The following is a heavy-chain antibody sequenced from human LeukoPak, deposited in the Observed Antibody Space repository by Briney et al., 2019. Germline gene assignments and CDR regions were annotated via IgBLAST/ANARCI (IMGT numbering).Heavy chain of an antibody. Sequence: SETLSLTCAVSGGSISSSNWWSWVRQPPGKGLEWIGEIYHSGSTNYNPSLKSRVTISVDKSKNQFSLKLSSVTAADTAVNYCARGRIVVVIPDAFDIWGQGTMVTVSS. D-gene: IGHD3-22*01. J-gene: IGHJ3*02. V-gene: IGHV4-4*02. CDR3: ARGRIVVVIPDAFDI. CDR1: GGSISSSNW. CDR2: IYHSGST.